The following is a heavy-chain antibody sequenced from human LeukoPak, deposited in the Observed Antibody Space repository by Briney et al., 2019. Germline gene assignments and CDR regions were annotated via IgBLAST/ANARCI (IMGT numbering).Heavy chain of an antibody. J-gene: IGHJ4*02. CDR3: ARDKGHLYGSGSYYPFYY. CDR2: IYYSGST. V-gene: IGHV4-30-4*01. D-gene: IGHD3-10*01. CDR1: GGSISSGDYY. Sequence: SETLSLTCTVSGGSISSGDYYWSWIRQPPGKGLEWTGYIYYSGSTYYNPSLKSRVTISVDTSKNQFSLKLSSVTAADTAVYYCARDKGHLYGSGSYYPFYYWGQGTLVTVSS.